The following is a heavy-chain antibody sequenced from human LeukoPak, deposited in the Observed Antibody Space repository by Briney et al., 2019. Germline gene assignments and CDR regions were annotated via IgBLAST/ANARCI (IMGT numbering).Heavy chain of an antibody. CDR3: VPNSYFDY. Sequence: GGSLRLSCAASGFTFSSFAMNWVRQAPGKGLEWVSGISGSGGSTDYADSVKDRITISRDNSKNTVYLQMNSLRADDTAIYYCVPNSYFDYWGQGTLVTVSS. J-gene: IGHJ4*02. CDR2: ISGSGGST. V-gene: IGHV3-23*01. CDR1: GFTFSSFA.